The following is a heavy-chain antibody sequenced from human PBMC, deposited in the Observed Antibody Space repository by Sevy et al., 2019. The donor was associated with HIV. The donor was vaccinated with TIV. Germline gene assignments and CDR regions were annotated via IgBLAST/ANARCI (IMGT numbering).Heavy chain of an antibody. CDR1: GYTFTSYG. D-gene: IGHD3-22*01. CDR3: ARFDSYDSSGSIDY. Sequence: ASVKVSCKASGYTFTSYGISWVRQAPGQGLEWMGWISAYNGNTNYAQTLQGRVTMTTDTSTSTAYMELRSLRSDDTAVYYCARFDSYDSSGSIDYWGQGTLVTVSS. J-gene: IGHJ4*02. CDR2: ISAYNGNT. V-gene: IGHV1-18*01.